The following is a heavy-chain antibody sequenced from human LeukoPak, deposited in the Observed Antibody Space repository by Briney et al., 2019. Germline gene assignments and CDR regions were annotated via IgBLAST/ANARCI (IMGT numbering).Heavy chain of an antibody. J-gene: IGHJ3*02. Sequence: GGSLRLSCEASGFTFSNSAMTWVRQVPGKGPEWISSISNSGDKTYYADFAKGRFTIARDNFKNTLELQTNSLRAEDTALYYCAKVKGKDGVRDSYDMWGQGTMVTVSS. CDR2: ISNSGDKT. V-gene: IGHV3-23*01. CDR1: GFTFSNSA. CDR3: AKVKGKDGVRDSYDM.